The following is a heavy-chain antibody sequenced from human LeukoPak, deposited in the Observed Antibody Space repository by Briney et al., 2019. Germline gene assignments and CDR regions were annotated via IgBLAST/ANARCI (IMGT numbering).Heavy chain of an antibody. J-gene: IGHJ4*02. CDR2: IYSGGTT. V-gene: IGHV3-53*01. CDR1: GFTVSSNY. Sequence: PGGSLRLSCAASGFTVSSNYMSWVRQAPGKGLDWVSVIYSGGTTYYADSVKGRFTISRDNSKNTLFLQMNSLRAEDTAVYYCAKASGGSGSYSKYYFDYWGQGTLVTVSS. D-gene: IGHD3-10*01. CDR3: AKASGGSGSYSKYYFDY.